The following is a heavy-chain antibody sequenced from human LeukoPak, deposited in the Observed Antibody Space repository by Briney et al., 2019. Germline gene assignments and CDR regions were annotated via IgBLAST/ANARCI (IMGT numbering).Heavy chain of an antibody. Sequence: GASVKVSCKASGYTFTGYYMHSVRHAPGQGLEWMGWINPNSGGTNYAQKFQGRVTMTRHTSISTAYMELSRLRSGDTAVYYCAREGASIAARGEMGWGQGTLVTVSS. CDR3: AREGASIAARGEMG. CDR2: INPNSGGT. J-gene: IGHJ4*02. V-gene: IGHV1-2*02. CDR1: GYTFTGYY. D-gene: IGHD6-6*01.